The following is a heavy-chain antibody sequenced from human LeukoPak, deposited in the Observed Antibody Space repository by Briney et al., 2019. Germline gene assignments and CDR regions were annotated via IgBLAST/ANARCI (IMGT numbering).Heavy chain of an antibody. J-gene: IGHJ4*02. Sequence: QTGGSLRLSCAASGFTFSSYAMSWVRQAPGKGLEWVAGISGSGSTTYYADSVKGRFTISRDNSKTTLFLEMSSPRAEDTAVYYCAKQTRYDSPAGGRGFDYWGQGTLVTVSS. CDR2: ISGSGSTT. CDR1: GFTFSSYA. CDR3: AKQTRYDSPAGGRGFDY. V-gene: IGHV3-23*01. D-gene: IGHD3-22*01.